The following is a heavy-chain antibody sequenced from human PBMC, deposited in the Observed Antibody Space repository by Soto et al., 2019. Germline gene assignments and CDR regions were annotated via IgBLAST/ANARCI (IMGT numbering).Heavy chain of an antibody. CDR2: IYYSGST. CDR3: ARDKSDSKGPGSGRWFDP. D-gene: IGHD3-22*01. J-gene: IGHJ5*02. Sequence: SETLSLTCTVSGGSISSGGYYWSWIRQHPGKGLEWIGYIYYSGSTYYNPSPKSRVTISVDTSKNQFSLKLSSVTAADTAVYYCARDKSDSKGPGSGRWFDPWGQGTLVTVSS. CDR1: GGSISSGGYY. V-gene: IGHV4-31*03.